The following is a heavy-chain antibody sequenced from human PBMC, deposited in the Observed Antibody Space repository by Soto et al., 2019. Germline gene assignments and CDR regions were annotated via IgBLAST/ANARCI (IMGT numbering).Heavy chain of an antibody. V-gene: IGHV1-8*01. Sequence: ASVKVSCKASGYTFTSYDINWVRQATGQGLEWMGWMNPNSGNTGYAQKFQGRVTMTRNTSISTAYMELSSLRSEDTAVYYCARGAYYDFWSGYSDFDYWGQGTLVTVS. J-gene: IGHJ4*02. CDR2: MNPNSGNT. CDR1: GYTFTSYD. D-gene: IGHD3-3*01. CDR3: ARGAYYDFWSGYSDFDY.